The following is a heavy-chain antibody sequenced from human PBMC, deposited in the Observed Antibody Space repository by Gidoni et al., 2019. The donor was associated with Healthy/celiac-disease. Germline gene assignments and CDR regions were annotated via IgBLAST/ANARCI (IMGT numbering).Heavy chain of an antibody. CDR1: GFSLSTSGVG. CDR2: IYWNDDK. D-gene: IGHD3-22*01. J-gene: IGHJ1*01. CDR3: ARPRNYDSSGYDYVGYFQH. V-gene: IGHV2-5*01. Sequence: QITLKESGPTLVKPTQPLTLTCPFSGFSLSTSGVGVGWIRQPPGKALEWRALIYWNDDKRSSPSLKSRLTNTKDTTKNQVVLTMTNMDPVDTATYYCARPRNYDSSGYDYVGYFQHWGQGTLITVSS.